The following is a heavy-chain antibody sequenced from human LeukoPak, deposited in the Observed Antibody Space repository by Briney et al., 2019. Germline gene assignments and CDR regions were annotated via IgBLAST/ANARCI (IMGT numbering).Heavy chain of an antibody. Sequence: KPSETLSLTCTVSGGSISSYYWSWIRQPPGKGLEWNGYIYYSGSTNYNPSLKSRVTISVDTSKNQFSLKLSSVTAADTAVYYCARGCSSTSCYSPSYYYYYGMDVWGQGTTVTVSS. J-gene: IGHJ6*01. CDR1: GGSISSYY. V-gene: IGHV4-59*08. CDR2: IYYSGST. D-gene: IGHD2-2*01. CDR3: ARGCSSTSCYSPSYYYYYGMDV.